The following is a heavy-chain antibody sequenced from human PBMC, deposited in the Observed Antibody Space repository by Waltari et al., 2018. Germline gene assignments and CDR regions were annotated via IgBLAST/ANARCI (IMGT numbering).Heavy chain of an antibody. V-gene: IGHV1-69*02. J-gene: IGHJ2*01. CDR1: GGTFSSYT. CDR2: IIPILGIA. Sequence: QVQLVQSGAEVKKPGSSVKVSCKASGGTFSSYTISWVRQAPGQGLEWMGRIIPILGIANYAQKFQGRVTSTADKATSTAYMELSSLRSEDTAVYYCARRTAHWYFDLWGRGTLVTVSS. CDR3: ARRTAHWYFDL.